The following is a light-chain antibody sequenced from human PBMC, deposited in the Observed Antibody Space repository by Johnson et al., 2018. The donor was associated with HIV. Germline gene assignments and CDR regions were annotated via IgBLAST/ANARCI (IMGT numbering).Light chain of an antibody. J-gene: IGLJ1*01. CDR3: ETWDSSLSGYYV. Sequence: QSVLTQPPSVCAAPGQKVTISCSGSSSNIGINYVSWFQQLPGTAPKLLIYDNDKRPSGIPDRFSGSKSGTSATLGITGLQTGDEADYYCETWDSSLSGYYVFGTGTKLTVL. CDR2: DND. CDR1: SSNIGINY. V-gene: IGLV1-51*01.